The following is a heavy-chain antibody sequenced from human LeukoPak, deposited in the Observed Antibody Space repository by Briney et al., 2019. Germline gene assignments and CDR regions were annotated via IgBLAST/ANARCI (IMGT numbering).Heavy chain of an antibody. CDR3: ARGSQSLGYCSGGSCRAKIFDY. CDR1: GGSISSYY. CDR2: MFYTGNT. V-gene: IGHV4-59*01. Sequence: SETLSLTCTVSGGSISSYYWSWIRQPPGKGLEWIGYMFYTGNTNYNPSLKSRVTISVDTSKNQFSLKLSSVTAADTAVYYCARGSQSLGYCSGGSCRAKIFDYWGQGTLVTVSS. D-gene: IGHD2-15*01. J-gene: IGHJ4*02.